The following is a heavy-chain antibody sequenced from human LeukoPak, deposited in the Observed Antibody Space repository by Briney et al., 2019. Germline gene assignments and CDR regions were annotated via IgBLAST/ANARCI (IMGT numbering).Heavy chain of an antibody. CDR3: AKDSGPYCGGDCREAFDY. CDR1: GFTFSSYG. CDR2: ISYDGSNK. V-gene: IGHV3-30*18. J-gene: IGHJ4*02. D-gene: IGHD2-21*02. Sequence: GGSLRLSCAASGFTFSSYGMHWVRQAPGKGLEWVAVISYDGSNKYYADSAKGRFTISRDNSKNTLYLQMNSLRAEDTAVYYCAKDSGPYCGGDCREAFDYWGQGTLVTVSS.